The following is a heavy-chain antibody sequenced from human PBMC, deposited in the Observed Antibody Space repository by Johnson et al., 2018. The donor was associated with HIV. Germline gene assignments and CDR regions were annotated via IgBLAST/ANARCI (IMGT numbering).Heavy chain of an antibody. CDR2: ISYDGSNK. V-gene: IGHV3-30*04. CDR3: ASGEDDGF. J-gene: IGHJ3*01. D-gene: IGHD5-24*01. Sequence: QVQLVESGGGVAQPGRSLRLSCAASGFTFSTYAFHWVRQAPGKGLDWVAVISYDGSNKYYADSVKGRFTISRDNSKSTLFLQMNSLRLEDTAVYYCASGEDDGFWGQGTLVTVSS. CDR1: GFTFSTYA.